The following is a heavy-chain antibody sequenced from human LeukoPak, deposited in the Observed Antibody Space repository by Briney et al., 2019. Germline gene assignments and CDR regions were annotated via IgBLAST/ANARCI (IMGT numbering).Heavy chain of an antibody. V-gene: IGHV3-30*04. J-gene: IGHJ3*02. D-gene: IGHD3-10*01. CDR2: ISYDGRNK. CDR3: ARDQRGVRGVIPHNAFDI. Sequence: GGSLRLSCAASGFTFSSHAVHWVRQAPGKGLEWVAGISYDGRNKYIADSVKGRFTISRDNSKNTLFLQMNSLRAEDTAVYYCARDQRGVRGVIPHNAFDIWGQGTMVTVSS. CDR1: GFTFSSHA.